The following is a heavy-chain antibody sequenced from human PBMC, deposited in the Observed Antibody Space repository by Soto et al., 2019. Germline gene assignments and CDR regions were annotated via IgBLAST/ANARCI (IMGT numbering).Heavy chain of an antibody. V-gene: IGHV3-23*01. J-gene: IGHJ4*02. Sequence: GGSLRLSCAASGFTFSSYAMSWVRQAPGKGLEWVSAISGSGGSTYYADSVKGRFTISRYNSKNTLYLQMNSLRAEDTAVYYCAKGDGIVVVVAAHYIDYWGQGTLVTVSS. D-gene: IGHD2-15*01. CDR1: GFTFSSYA. CDR3: AKGDGIVVVVAAHYIDY. CDR2: ISGSGGST.